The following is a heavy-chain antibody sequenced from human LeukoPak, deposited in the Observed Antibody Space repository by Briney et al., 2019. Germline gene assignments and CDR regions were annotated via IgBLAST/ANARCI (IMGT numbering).Heavy chain of an antibody. D-gene: IGHD2/OR15-2a*01. V-gene: IGHV3-74*01. CDR2: INGDGSWT. J-gene: IGHJ4*02. CDR1: GGSISSYY. CDR3: VSFYETY. Sequence: ETLSLTCTVSGGSISSYYWSWIRQPPGKGLVWVSHINGDGSWTSYADSVKGRFTISKDNAKNTVYLQMNNLRAEDTAVYYCVSFYETYWGRGTLVTVSS.